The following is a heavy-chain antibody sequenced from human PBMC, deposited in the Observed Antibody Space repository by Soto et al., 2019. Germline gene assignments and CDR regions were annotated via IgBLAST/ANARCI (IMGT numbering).Heavy chain of an antibody. CDR2: ISGSGGST. CDR3: AKDTSPKTYYYDTLPGI. CDR1: GFTFSSYA. Sequence: EVQLLESGGGLVQPGGSLRLSCAASGFTFSSYAMSWVRQAPGKGLEWVSAISGSGGSTYYADSVKGRFTISRDNSKNTLYLQMNSLRAEDTAVYYCAKDTSPKTYYYDTLPGIWGQGTLVTVSS. V-gene: IGHV3-23*01. D-gene: IGHD3-22*01. J-gene: IGHJ4*02.